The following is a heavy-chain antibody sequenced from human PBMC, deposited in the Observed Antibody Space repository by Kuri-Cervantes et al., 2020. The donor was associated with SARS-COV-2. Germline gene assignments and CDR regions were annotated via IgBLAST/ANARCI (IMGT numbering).Heavy chain of an antibody. CDR3: ARERASGWAGDFDY. CDR2: IIPIFGTA. Sequence: SVKVSCKAGGTISSSAISWVLQAPGQGLEWMGGIIPIFGTANYAQKFQGRVTITTDESTSTAYMELSSLRSEDTAVYYCARERASGWAGDFDYWGQGTLVTVSS. CDR1: GGTISSSA. D-gene: IGHD1-26*01. J-gene: IGHJ4*02. V-gene: IGHV1-69*05.